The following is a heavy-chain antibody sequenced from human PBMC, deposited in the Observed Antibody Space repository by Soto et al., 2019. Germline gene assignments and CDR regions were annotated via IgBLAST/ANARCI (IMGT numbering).Heavy chain of an antibody. D-gene: IGHD2-2*01. CDR1: GFTFSNAW. Sequence: PGGALRLSCAASGFTFSNAWMNWVRQAPGKGLEWVGRIKSKTDGGTTDYAAPVKGRFTISRDDSKNTLYLQMNSLKTEDTAVYYCTTDPDCSSTSCYHWPYGMDVWGQGTTVTVSS. CDR2: IKSKTDGGTT. J-gene: IGHJ6*02. CDR3: TTDPDCSSTSCYHWPYGMDV. V-gene: IGHV3-15*07.